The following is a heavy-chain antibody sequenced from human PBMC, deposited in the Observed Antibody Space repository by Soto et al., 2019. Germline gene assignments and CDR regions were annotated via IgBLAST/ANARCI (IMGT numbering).Heavy chain of an antibody. CDR3: ASLINAAFDF. CDR2: IYSSGST. V-gene: IGHV4-61*01. J-gene: IGHJ4*02. CDR1: GDSVSSGSSH. Sequence: QVHLQESGPGLVKPSETLSLTCTVSGDSVSSGSSHWNWIRQPPGKGLEWIGYIYSSGSTSYNPYLTSRVTISVDTSKNQFSLKLRSVTAADTAVYYCASLINAAFDFWGQGTLVTVSS. D-gene: IGHD3-10*01.